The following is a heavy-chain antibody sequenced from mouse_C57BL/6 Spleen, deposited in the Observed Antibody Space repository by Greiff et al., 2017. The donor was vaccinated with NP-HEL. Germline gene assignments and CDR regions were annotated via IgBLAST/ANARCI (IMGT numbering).Heavy chain of an antibody. Sequence: QVHVKQSGAELAKPGASVKLSCKASGYTFTSYWMHWVNQRPGQGLEWIGYINPRSGYTKYNPKFKDQATLTADKSSSTAYMQLRSRTYADSAVDYCAKGEYCFDYWGQGTTLTVSS. CDR2: INPRSGYT. D-gene: IGHD3-3*01. V-gene: IGHV1-7*01. CDR1: GYTFTSYW. J-gene: IGHJ2*01. CDR3: AKGEYCFDY.